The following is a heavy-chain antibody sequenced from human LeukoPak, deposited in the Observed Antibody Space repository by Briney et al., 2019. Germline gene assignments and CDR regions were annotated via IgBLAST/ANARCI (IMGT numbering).Heavy chain of an antibody. CDR1: GDSISSNY. Sequence: SETLSLTCTASGDSISSNYWSWIRQPPGKGLEWIGYIYDSGNTKYNPSLKGRVTISGDTSKNLFSLELTSVTAADTAVYYCATCRDEFADYGFTSWGQGFLVTVSS. V-gene: IGHV4-59*01. J-gene: IGHJ5*02. CDR3: ATCRDEFADYGFTS. D-gene: IGHD4-17*01. CDR2: IYDSGNT.